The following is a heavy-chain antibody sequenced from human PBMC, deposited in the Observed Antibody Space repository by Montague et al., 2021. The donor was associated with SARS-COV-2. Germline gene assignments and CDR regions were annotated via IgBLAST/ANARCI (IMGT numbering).Heavy chain of an antibody. CDR3: ARGAPTISMILVVMTGAGWYFDL. Sequence: SETLSLTCAVYGGSFGDYYWSWIRQPPGKGLEWIGEINHSGSTNYNPSLRSRVTISVDTSKNQFSLKLSAVTAADTAVYYCARGAPTISMILVVMTGAGWYFDLWGRGTLVTVSS. V-gene: IGHV4-34*01. CDR1: GGSFGDYY. J-gene: IGHJ2*01. D-gene: IGHD3-22*01. CDR2: INHSGST.